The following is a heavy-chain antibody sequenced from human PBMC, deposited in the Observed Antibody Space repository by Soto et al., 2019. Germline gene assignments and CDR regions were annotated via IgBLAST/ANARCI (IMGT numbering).Heavy chain of an antibody. CDR1: GFTFSSYS. CDR2: ISSSSSYI. J-gene: IGHJ3*02. D-gene: IGHD6-19*01. V-gene: IGHV3-21*04. CDR3: AKDLRVGVAVAGNHAFDI. Sequence: GGSLRLSWAASGFTFSSYSMNLIRQAPGKGLEWVSSISSSSSYIYYADSVKGRFTISRDNAKNSLYLQMNSLRAEDTAVYYCAKDLRVGVAVAGNHAFDIWGQGTMVTVSS.